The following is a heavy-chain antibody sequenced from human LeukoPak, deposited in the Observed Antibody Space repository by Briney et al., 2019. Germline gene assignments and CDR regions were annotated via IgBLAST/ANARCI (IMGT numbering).Heavy chain of an antibody. V-gene: IGHV3-53*04. CDR3: ARSAARLRYYYAMDV. CDR2: IYSGDSGVST. J-gene: IGHJ6*02. D-gene: IGHD6-6*01. Sequence: GGSLRLSCAASGFSVSNTYMSWVRQAPGKGLEWVTDIYSGDSGVSTYYADSVKGRFTISRHNSKNTLYLQMSSLRAEDTAVYFCARSAARLRYYYAMDVWGQGTTVTVCS. CDR1: GFSVSNTY.